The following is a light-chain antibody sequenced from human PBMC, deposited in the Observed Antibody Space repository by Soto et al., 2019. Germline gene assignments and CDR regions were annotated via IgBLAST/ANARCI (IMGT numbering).Light chain of an antibody. Sequence: EIVLTQSPGTLSLSPGERATLSCRASQSVSSPYLAWYQQKPGQAPRLLIYGASSRATGIPDRFSGSGSGTDFTLTISRLEPEDLAVYYCQQYGSSRTFGQGTKVDIK. V-gene: IGKV3-20*01. CDR1: QSVSSPY. CDR3: QQYGSSRT. J-gene: IGKJ1*01. CDR2: GAS.